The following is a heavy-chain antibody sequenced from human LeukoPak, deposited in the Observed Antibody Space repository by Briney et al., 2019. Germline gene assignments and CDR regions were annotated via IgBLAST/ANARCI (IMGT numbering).Heavy chain of an antibody. D-gene: IGHD6-13*01. J-gene: IGHJ4*02. CDR1: GFTFDDYA. Sequence: GGSLRLSCAAAGFTFDDYAMHWVRQAPGKGLEWVSGISWNSGSIGYADSVKGRFTISRDNAKNSLYLQMNSLRAEDTALYYCATRHSSSWYYDYWGQGTLVTVSS. CDR3: ATRHSSSWYYDY. CDR2: ISWNSGSI. V-gene: IGHV3-9*01.